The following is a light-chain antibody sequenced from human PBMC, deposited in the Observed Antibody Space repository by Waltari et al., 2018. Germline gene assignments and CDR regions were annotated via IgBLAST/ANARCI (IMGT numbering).Light chain of an antibody. V-gene: IGLV3-10*01. CDR2: DDT. CDR1: ALPEKY. J-gene: IGLJ2*01. CDR3: YSTYGSDNPRGV. Sequence: SYELTQPPSVSVSPGQAARITCSGDALPEKYAYWYQQKSGQAPVLVIHDDTKRPSGIPERFSGSSSGTMATLTISGAQVEDEADYYCYSTYGSDNPRGVFGGGTKVTVL.